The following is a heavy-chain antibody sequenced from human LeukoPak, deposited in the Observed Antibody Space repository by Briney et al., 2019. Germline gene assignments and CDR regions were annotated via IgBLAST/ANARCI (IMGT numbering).Heavy chain of an antibody. D-gene: IGHD6-6*01. CDR3: AKDTLAALDP. J-gene: IGHJ5*02. V-gene: IGHV3-74*01. CDR1: GFTFSNYW. CDR2: INTDGSST. Sequence: GGSLRLSCAASGFTFSNYWMHWVRQAPGKGLVWVSRINTDGSSTNYADSVKGRFTISRDNAKNTVYLQMNSLRAEDTAVYYCAKDTLAALDPWGQGTLVTVSS.